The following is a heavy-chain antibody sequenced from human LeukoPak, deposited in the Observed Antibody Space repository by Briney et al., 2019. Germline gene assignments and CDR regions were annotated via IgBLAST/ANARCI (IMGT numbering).Heavy chain of an antibody. Sequence: PGGSLRLSCAASRFTFSSYAMSWVRQAPGKGLEWVSAISGSGGNTYYADSVKGRFTISRDNSKKTLYLQMNSLRAEDTAVYYCARGIRIAVAGNIDYWGQGTLVTVSS. D-gene: IGHD6-19*01. CDR3: ARGIRIAVAGNIDY. V-gene: IGHV3-23*01. CDR2: ISGSGGNT. CDR1: RFTFSSYA. J-gene: IGHJ4*02.